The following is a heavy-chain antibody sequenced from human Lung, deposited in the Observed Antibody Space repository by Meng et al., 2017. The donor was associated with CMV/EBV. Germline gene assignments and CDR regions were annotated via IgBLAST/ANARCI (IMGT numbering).Heavy chain of an antibody. D-gene: IGHD3-16*02. CDR1: GFLFSDAW. Sequence: SCAASGFLFSDAWMTWVRQAPGKGLEWVGRIKSNSDAGTTDYAAPVKGRFTISRDDSENTMYLQMNSLKSEDTAVYYCTTDRSLYFFDYWGQGTLV. CDR2: IKSNSDAGTT. CDR3: TTDRSLYFFDY. V-gene: IGHV3-15*01. J-gene: IGHJ4*02.